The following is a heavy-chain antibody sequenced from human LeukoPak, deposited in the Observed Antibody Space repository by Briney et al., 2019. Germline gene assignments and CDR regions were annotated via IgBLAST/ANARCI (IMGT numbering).Heavy chain of an antibody. CDR2: IYPGDSDT. CDR1: GYSFTSYW. V-gene: IGHV5-51*01. J-gene: IGHJ4*02. D-gene: IGHD6-6*01. CDR3: ARHTRYSSSSRVFEY. Sequence: GESLKISCKGSGYSFTSYWIGWVRQMPGKGPEWMGIIYPGDSDTRYSPSFQGQVTISADKSISTAYLQWSSLKASDTAMYYCARHTRYSSSSRVFEYWGQGTLVTVSS.